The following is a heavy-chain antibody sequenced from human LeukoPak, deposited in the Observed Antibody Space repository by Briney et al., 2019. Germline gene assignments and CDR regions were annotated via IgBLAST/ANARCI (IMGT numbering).Heavy chain of an antibody. V-gene: IGHV3-30*02. CDR2: IRYDGSNK. J-gene: IGHJ4*02. CDR1: GFTFSSYG. CDR3: AKMIAVAGTSGY. D-gene: IGHD6-19*01. Sequence: PGGSLRLSCGASGFTFSSYGMHWVRQAPGKGLEWVAFIRYDGSNKYYADPVKGRFTISRDNSKNTLYLQMNSLRAEDTAVYYCAKMIAVAGTSGYWGQGTLVTVSS.